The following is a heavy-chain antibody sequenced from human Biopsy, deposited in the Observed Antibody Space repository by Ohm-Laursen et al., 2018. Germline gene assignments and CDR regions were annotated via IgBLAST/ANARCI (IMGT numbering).Heavy chain of an antibody. V-gene: IGHV4-4*07. Sequence: PSETLSLSCTVSGGDINNYYWSWIRQPAGKGLEWIGRIYPGGSTNSNPSLKSRITMSVDTSKKQLSLRLRSVTAADTAMYYCASVVLGPTNDSFDLWGQGTMVVVSS. CDR3: ASVVLGPTNDSFDL. J-gene: IGHJ3*01. D-gene: IGHD3-22*01. CDR1: GGDINNYY. CDR2: IYPGGST.